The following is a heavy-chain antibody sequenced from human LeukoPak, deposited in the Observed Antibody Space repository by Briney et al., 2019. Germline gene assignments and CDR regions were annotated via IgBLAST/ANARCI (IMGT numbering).Heavy chain of an antibody. J-gene: IGHJ4*02. Sequence: PSETLSLTCAVYGGSFSGNYWSWIRQPPGKGLEWIGEIIHNRGTNRGSTSYNPSLKSRVTISVDTSKNQFSLKLSSVTAPDTAVYYCARHEDRNWYFDHWGQGTLVTVSS. CDR2: IIHNRGTNRGST. CDR3: ARHEDRNWYFDH. V-gene: IGHV4-34*12. D-gene: IGHD1-1*01. CDR1: GGSFSGNY.